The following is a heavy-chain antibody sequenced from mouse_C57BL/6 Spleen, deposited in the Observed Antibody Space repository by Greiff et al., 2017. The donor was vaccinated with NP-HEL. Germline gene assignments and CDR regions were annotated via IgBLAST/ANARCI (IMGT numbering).Heavy chain of an antibody. CDR1: GFTFSSYG. CDR3: ASLYGSSYRYFDV. Sequence: EVHLVESGGDLVKPGGSLKLSCAASGFTFSSYGMSWVRQTPDKRLEWVATISSGGSYTYYPDSVKGRFTISRDNAKNTLYLQMSSLKSEDTAMYYCASLYGSSYRYFDVWGTGTTVTVSS. V-gene: IGHV5-6*01. CDR2: ISSGGSYT. J-gene: IGHJ1*03. D-gene: IGHD1-1*01.